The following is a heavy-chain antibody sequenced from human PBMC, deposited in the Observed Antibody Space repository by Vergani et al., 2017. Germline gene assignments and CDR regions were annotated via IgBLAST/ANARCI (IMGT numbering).Heavy chain of an antibody. CDR2: ISSSSSYI. D-gene: IGHD1-1*01. Sequence: EVQLVESGGGLVKPGGSLRLSCAASGFTFSSYSMNWVRQAPGKGLEWVSSISSSSSYIYYADSVKGRFTISRDNAKNSLYRQMNSLRAEDTAVYYCARRGTGGGVDYWGQGTLVTVSS. CDR1: GFTFSSYS. CDR3: ARRGTGGGVDY. J-gene: IGHJ4*02. V-gene: IGHV3-21*01.